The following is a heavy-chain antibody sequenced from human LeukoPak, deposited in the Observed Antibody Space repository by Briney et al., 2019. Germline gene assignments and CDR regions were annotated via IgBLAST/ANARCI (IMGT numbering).Heavy chain of an antibody. CDR1: GFTFSSYA. CDR3: ARSAPYCIHTNCYKDY. CDR2: ISYDGSNK. D-gene: IGHD2-2*02. V-gene: IGHV3-30-3*01. Sequence: PGRSLRLSCAASGFTFSSYAMHWVRQAPGKGLEWVAVISYDGSNKYYADSVKGRFTISRDNSKNTLYLQMNSLRTEDSAVYYCARSAPYCIHTNCYKDYWGQGTLVTVSS. J-gene: IGHJ4*02.